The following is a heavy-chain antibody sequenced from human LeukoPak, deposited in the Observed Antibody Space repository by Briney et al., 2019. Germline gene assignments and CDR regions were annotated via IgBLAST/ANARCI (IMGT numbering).Heavy chain of an antibody. D-gene: IGHD6-13*01. Sequence: GGSLRLSCAASGFTFSSYSMNWVRQAPGKGLEWVSYISSSSSTIYYADSVKGRFTISRDNAKNSLYPQMNSLRDEDTAVYYCARRRRIAAAGTMWFDPWGQGTLVTVSS. CDR1: GFTFSSYS. CDR2: ISSSSSTI. V-gene: IGHV3-48*02. CDR3: ARRRRIAAAGTMWFDP. J-gene: IGHJ5*02.